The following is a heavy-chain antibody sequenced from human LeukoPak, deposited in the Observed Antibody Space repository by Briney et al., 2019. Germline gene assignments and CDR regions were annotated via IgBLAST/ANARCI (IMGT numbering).Heavy chain of an antibody. D-gene: IGHD5-18*01. J-gene: IGHJ4*02. V-gene: IGHV3-43*01. CDR3: ARGLQRHVDTTMVSRLWDY. CDR1: GLSFGDYT. Sequence: GGSLRLSCEASGLSFGDYTMHWVRQAPGKGLEWVSLISRNGAATKYADSVRGRFTISRDNSKNSLYLQMNSLRAEDRAVYYCARGLQRHVDTTMVSRLWDYWGQGTLVTVSS. CDR2: ISRNGAAT.